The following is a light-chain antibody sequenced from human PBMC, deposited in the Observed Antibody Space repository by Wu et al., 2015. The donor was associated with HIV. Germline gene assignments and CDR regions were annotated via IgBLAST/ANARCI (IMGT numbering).Light chain of an antibody. J-gene: IGKJ1*01. V-gene: IGKV3-20*01. CDR2: VAS. Sequence: EIVLTQSPGTLSLSPGERATLSCRAIQSVSSNYLAWYQQKPGQAPRLLIYVASSRATGIPDRFSGSGSGTDFTLTTNRLEPEDFAVYHCQQYGXSPWTFGQGTKVE. CDR1: QSVSSNY. CDR3: QQYGXSPWT.